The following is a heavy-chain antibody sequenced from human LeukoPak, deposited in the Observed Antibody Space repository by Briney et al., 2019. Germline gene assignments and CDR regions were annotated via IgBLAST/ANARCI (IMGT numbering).Heavy chain of an antibody. CDR1: GFMFSTYG. Sequence: GGSLRLSCAASGFMFSTYGVHWVRQAPGKGLECVAVISYDGENKYYGDSVRGRFTISRDNSKNTLYLQMNSLRREDTAIYYCAKDGLAGRFDSSAPGIYDGLDVWGQGTTVTVSS. CDR3: AKDGLAGRFDSSAPGIYDGLDV. J-gene: IGHJ6*02. V-gene: IGHV3-30*18. CDR2: ISYDGENK. D-gene: IGHD6-19*01.